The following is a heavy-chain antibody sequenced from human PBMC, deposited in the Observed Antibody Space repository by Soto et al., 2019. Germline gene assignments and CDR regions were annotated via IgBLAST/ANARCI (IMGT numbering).Heavy chain of an antibody. CDR2: IFYSGST. V-gene: IGHV4-59*01. J-gene: IGHJ5*02. Sequence: SSEPMSLTCTFSDGSIRNYYWSWIRQPPGRGLEWIGHIFYSGSTNYNPALKSRVTISVDTSKSQFSLKLSSVTAADTAVYYCAKDSGYNYGYFRWFDPWGQGTLVTVS. D-gene: IGHD5-18*01. CDR1: DGSIRNYY. CDR3: AKDSGYNYGYFRWFDP.